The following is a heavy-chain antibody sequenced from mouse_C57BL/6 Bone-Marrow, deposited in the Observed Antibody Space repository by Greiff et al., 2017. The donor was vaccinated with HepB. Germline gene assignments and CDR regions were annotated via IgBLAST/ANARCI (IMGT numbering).Heavy chain of an antibody. Sequence: EVQLKESGAELVRPGASVKLSCTASGFNIKDDYMHWVKQRPEQGLEWIGWIDPENGDTEYASKFQGKATITADTSSNTAYLQLSSLTSEDTAVYYCSIYYGNPWFAYWGQGTLVTVSA. CDR2: IDPENGDT. CDR3: SIYYGNPWFAY. J-gene: IGHJ3*01. D-gene: IGHD2-1*01. V-gene: IGHV14-4*01. CDR1: GFNIKDDY.